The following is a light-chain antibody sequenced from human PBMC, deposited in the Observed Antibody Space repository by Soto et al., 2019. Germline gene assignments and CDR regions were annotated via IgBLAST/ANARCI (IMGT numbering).Light chain of an antibody. CDR3: SSYTSSSTPLV. CDR2: EVS. CDR1: SSDVGSYNR. J-gene: IGLJ2*01. V-gene: IGLV2-18*02. Sequence: QSALTQPPSVSGSPGQSVTISCTGTSSDVGSYNRVSWYQQSPGTAPKLMIYEVSNRPSGVSDRFSGSKSGNTASLTISGLQAEDEADYYCSSYTSSSTPLVFGGGTKLTVL.